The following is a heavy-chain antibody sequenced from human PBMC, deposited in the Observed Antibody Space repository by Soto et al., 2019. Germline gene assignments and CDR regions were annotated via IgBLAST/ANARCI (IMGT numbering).Heavy chain of an antibody. CDR1: GFTFSSYA. CDR2: ISYDGSNK. Sequence: QVQLVESGGGVVQPGRSLRLSCAASGFTFSSYAMHWVRQAPGKGLEWGAVISYDGSNKYYADSVNGRFTISRDNSKNTLYLQMNSLRAEDTAVYYCARDPIVGATLSDAFDIWGQGTMVTVSS. CDR3: ARDPIVGATLSDAFDI. V-gene: IGHV3-30-3*01. J-gene: IGHJ3*02. D-gene: IGHD1-26*01.